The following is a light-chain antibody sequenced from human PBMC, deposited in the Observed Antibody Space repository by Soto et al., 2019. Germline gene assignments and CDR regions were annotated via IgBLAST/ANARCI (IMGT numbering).Light chain of an antibody. CDR1: QSISSW. J-gene: IGKJ4*01. V-gene: IGKV1-5*03. Sequence: DIQMTQSPSTLSASVGHRVTITCRASQSISSWLAWYQQKPGKAPKLLIYKASSLESGVPSRFSGSGSGTEFTLTISNLQPDDFATYYCQRYDSYPLGFEGGTKVEIK. CDR2: KAS. CDR3: QRYDSYPLG.